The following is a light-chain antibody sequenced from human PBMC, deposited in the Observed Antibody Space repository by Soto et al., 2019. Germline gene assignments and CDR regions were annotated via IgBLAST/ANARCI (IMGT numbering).Light chain of an antibody. CDR2: DVS. CDR1: SSDVGSYIY. J-gene: IGLJ1*01. V-gene: IGLV2-14*01. CDR3: VSYTTFSSYV. Sequence: QSALTQPASVSGSPGQSITIYCTGTSSDVGSYIYVSWYQHHPGKAPKLMIYDVSNRPSGVSNRFSGSKSGNTASLTISGLRAEDEAEYYCVSYTTFSSYVFGTGTKLTVL.